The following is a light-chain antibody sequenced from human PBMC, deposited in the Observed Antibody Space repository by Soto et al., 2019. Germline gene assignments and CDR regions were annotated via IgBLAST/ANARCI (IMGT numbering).Light chain of an antibody. V-gene: IGKV3-15*01. J-gene: IGKJ4*01. CDR2: GAS. CDR1: QSVSSN. CDR3: QQYNTGPLP. Sequence: EIVMTQSPATLSVSPGERATLSCRASQSVSSNLAWYQQKPGQAPRLLNYGASTRATGIPARFSGSGSGTEFTLTISSRQSEDFAFYYCQQYNTGPLPFGGGTKGEIK.